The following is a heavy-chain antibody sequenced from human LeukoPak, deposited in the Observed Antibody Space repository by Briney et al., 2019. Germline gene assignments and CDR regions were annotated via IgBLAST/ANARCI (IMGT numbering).Heavy chain of an antibody. CDR2: INHSGST. V-gene: IGHV4-34*01. CDR3: ARVRPGQLVRWGASYYFDY. CDR1: GGSFSGYY. D-gene: IGHD6-6*01. Sequence: SETLSLTCAVYGGSFSGYYWSWIRQPPGKGLEWIGEINHSGSTNYNPSLKSRVTVSVDTSKNQFSLKLSSVTAADTAVYYCARVRPGQLVRWGASYYFDYWGQGTLATVSS. J-gene: IGHJ4*02.